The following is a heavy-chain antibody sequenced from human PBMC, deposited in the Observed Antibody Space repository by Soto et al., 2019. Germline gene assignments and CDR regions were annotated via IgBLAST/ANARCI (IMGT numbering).Heavy chain of an antibody. CDR2: ISSSGSTI. D-gene: IGHD3-10*01. V-gene: IGHV3-48*03. J-gene: IGHJ3*02. Sequence: GGSLRLSCAASGFTFSTYEMNWVRLAPGKGLEWVSYISSSGSTIYYADSVKGRFTISRDNAKNSLYLQMNSVRAEDTAVYYCATKSGGGGAFDIWGQGTMVTVSS. CDR1: GFTFSTYE. CDR3: ATKSGGGGAFDI.